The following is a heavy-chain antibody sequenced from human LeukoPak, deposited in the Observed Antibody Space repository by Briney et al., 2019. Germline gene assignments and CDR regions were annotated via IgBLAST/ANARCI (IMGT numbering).Heavy chain of an antibody. Sequence: SETLSLTCTVSGGSISSYYWSWIRQPPGKGLEWIGYIYYSGSTNYNPSLKSRVTISADTSKNQFSLKLSSVTAADTAVYYCARSDSSSWYSWFDPWGQGTLVTVSS. CDR1: GGSISSYY. CDR3: ARSDSSSWYSWFDP. J-gene: IGHJ5*02. CDR2: IYYSGST. D-gene: IGHD6-13*01. V-gene: IGHV4-59*01.